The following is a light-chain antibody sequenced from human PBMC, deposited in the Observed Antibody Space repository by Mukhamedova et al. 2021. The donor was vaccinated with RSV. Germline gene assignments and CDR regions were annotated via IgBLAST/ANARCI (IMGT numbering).Light chain of an antibody. CDR3: HQYFSTPYT. V-gene: IGKV4-1*01. J-gene: IGKJ2*01. CDR2: WAS. Sequence: QKPGQPPRLLIYWASARESGVPDRFSDSGSGTDFTLTISCLRAEDVATYYCHQYFSTPYTFGQGTKLEIK.